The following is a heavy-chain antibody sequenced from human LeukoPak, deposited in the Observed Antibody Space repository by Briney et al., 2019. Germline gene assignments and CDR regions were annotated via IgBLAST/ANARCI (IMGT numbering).Heavy chain of an antibody. CDR2: FDPEDGET. Sequence: ASVKVSCKVSGYTLTELSMHWVRQAPGKGLEWMGGFDPEDGETIYAQKFQGRVTITRDTSASTAYMELSSLRSEDTAVYYCARDTMYFDLWGRGTLVTVSS. D-gene: IGHD2-2*01. V-gene: IGHV1-24*01. J-gene: IGHJ2*01. CDR1: GYTLTELS. CDR3: ARDTMYFDL.